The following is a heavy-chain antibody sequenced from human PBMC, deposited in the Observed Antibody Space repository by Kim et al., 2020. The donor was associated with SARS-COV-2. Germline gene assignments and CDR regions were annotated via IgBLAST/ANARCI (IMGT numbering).Heavy chain of an antibody. CDR3: ARERYSSGWQYDY. D-gene: IGHD6-19*01. Sequence: YNPSLKSRVTISVDTSKNQFSLKLSSVTAADTAVYYWARERYSSGWQYDYWGQGTLVTVSS. V-gene: IGHV4-59*01. J-gene: IGHJ4*02.